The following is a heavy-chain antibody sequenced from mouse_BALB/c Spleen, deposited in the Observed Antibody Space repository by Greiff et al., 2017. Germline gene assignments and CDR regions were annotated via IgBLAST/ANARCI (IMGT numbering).Heavy chain of an antibody. Sequence: EVQLQESGGGLVQPGGSLKLSCAASGFTFSSYTMSWVRQTPEKRLEWVAYISNGGGSTYYPDTVKGRFTISRDNAKNTLYLQMSSLKSEDTAMYYCARDYGSSYAMDYWGQGTSVTVSS. CDR1: GFTFSSYT. CDR3: ARDYGSSYAMDY. CDR2: ISNGGGST. D-gene: IGHD1-1*01. V-gene: IGHV5-12-2*01. J-gene: IGHJ4*01.